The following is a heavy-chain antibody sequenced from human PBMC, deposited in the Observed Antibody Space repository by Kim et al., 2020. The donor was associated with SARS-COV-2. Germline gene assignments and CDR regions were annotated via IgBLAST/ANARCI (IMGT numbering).Heavy chain of an antibody. Sequence: SVKVSCKASGGTFSSYAISWVRQAPGQGLEWMGGIIPIFGTANYAQKFQGRVTITADESTSTAYMELSSLRSEDTAVYYCARGNYGDYYYYYGMDVWGQGTTVTVSS. CDR1: GGTFSSYA. V-gene: IGHV1-69*13. CDR2: IIPIFGTA. D-gene: IGHD4-17*01. J-gene: IGHJ6*02. CDR3: ARGNYGDYYYYYGMDV.